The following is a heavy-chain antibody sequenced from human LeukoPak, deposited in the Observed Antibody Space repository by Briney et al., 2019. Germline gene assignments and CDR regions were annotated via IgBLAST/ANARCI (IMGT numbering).Heavy chain of an antibody. J-gene: IGHJ3*02. V-gene: IGHV3-7*04. CDR2: IKQDGSEK. Sequence: GGSLRLSCAASGFMFSNYWMNWVRQSPGKGLEWVASIKQDGSEKYYVDSVKGRFTLSRDNSKNSLHLQMHRLRAQNTADYYCARDIKYSRSGKYFNDAFDMWGLGTMVTVSS. D-gene: IGHD3-10*01. CDR1: GFMFSNYW. CDR3: ARDIKYSRSGKYFNDAFDM.